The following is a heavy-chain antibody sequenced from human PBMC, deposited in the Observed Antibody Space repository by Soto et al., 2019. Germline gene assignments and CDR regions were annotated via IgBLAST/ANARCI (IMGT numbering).Heavy chain of an antibody. V-gene: IGHV3-48*04. J-gene: IGHJ4*02. D-gene: IGHD6-25*01. CDR1: GFSFNTYA. Sequence: EVQLVESGGGLIQPGGSLRLTCAASGFSFNTYAMNWVRQAPGRGLEWISYISSSSSRIYYADSVKGRFTLSRDNAKNSLSLQTNSLTAEDTAVYYCAIAPGISAAGMDYWGQGTLVTVSS. CDR3: AIAPGISAAGMDY. CDR2: ISSSSSRI.